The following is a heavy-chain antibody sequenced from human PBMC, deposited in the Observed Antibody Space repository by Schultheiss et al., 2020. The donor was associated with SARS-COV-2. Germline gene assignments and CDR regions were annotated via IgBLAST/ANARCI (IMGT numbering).Heavy chain of an antibody. V-gene: IGHV3-NL1*01. D-gene: IGHD2/OR15-2a*01. J-gene: IGHJ4*02. CDR2: IYSGGGT. Sequence: GGSLRLSCAASGFTFSSYGMHWVRQAPGKGLEWVSVIYSGGGTDYADSVKGRFTFSRDNAKNSLYLQMNSLRAEDTAVYYCARSSIGPFDYWGQGTLVTVSS. CDR3: ARSSIGPFDY. CDR1: GFTFSSYG.